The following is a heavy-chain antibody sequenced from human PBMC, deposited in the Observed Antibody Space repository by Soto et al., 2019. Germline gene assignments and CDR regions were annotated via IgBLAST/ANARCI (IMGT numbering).Heavy chain of an antibody. CDR3: ARVWAVAGYYYYGMDV. D-gene: IGHD6-19*01. V-gene: IGHV4-59*01. CDR1: GGSISSYY. J-gene: IGHJ6*02. Sequence: PSETLSLTCTVSGGSISSYYWSWIRQPPGKGLEWIGYIYYSGSTNYNPSPKSRVTISVDTSKNQFSLKLSSVTAADTAVYYCARVWAVAGYYYYGMDVWGQGTTVTVSS. CDR2: IYYSGST.